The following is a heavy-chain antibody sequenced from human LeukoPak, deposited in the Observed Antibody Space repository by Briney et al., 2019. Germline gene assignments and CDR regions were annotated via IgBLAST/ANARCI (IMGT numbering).Heavy chain of an antibody. J-gene: IGHJ4*02. Sequence: PSETLSLTCAVYGGSFSGYYWSWIRQPPGKGLEWIGEINHSGSTNYNPSLKSRVTISVDTSKNQFSLNLNSVTAADTAVYYCARDGMAANKYSPLDNWGQGTLATVSS. V-gene: IGHV4-34*01. CDR2: INHSGST. CDR1: GGSFSGYY. D-gene: IGHD2-15*01. CDR3: ARDGMAANKYSPLDN.